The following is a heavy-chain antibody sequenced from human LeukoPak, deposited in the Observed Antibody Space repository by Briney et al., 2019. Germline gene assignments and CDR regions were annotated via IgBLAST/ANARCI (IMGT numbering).Heavy chain of an antibody. J-gene: IGHJ5*02. CDR1: GFTFSSYA. CDR3: AKAPGGAAIGDWFDP. CDR2: ISGSGGST. Sequence: PGGSLRLSCAASGFTFSSYAMSWVRQAPGKGLEWVSAISGSGGSTYYADSVKGRFTISRDNARSSLYLQMNNLRAEDTAVYYCAKAPGGAAIGDWFDPWGQGTLVTVSS. V-gene: IGHV3-23*01. D-gene: IGHD2-2*01.